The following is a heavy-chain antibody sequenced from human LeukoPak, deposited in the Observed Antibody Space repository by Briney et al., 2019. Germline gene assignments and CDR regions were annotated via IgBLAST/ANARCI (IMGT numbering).Heavy chain of an antibody. D-gene: IGHD6-19*01. J-gene: IGHJ4*02. Sequence: GGSLRLSCAASGFTVSSKYMSWVRQAPGKGLEWVSVTYSDGSTYYADSVKGRFTISRDNSKNTLYLQMNSLRAEDTAVYCCARNLNWLGVFDYWGQGTLVTVSS. CDR2: TYSDGST. V-gene: IGHV3-53*01. CDR3: ARNLNWLGVFDY. CDR1: GFTVSSKY.